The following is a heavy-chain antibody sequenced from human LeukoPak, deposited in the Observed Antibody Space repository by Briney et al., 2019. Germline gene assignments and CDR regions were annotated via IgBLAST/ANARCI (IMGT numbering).Heavy chain of an antibody. V-gene: IGHV3-21*06. CDR1: GFTFSSYA. D-gene: IGHD6-13*01. J-gene: IGHJ4*02. Sequence: GGSLRLSCAGSGFTFSSYAMNWVRQAPGKGLEGVSSISSRSGYMYYADSVKGRFTISRDNAQNSLYLQMNSLRAEDTAVYYCGRDSFLYDSSTWKPIDSWGQGTLVTVSS. CDR3: GRDSFLYDSSTWKPIDS. CDR2: ISSRSGYM.